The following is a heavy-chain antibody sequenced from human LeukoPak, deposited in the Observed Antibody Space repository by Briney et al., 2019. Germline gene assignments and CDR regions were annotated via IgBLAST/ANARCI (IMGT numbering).Heavy chain of an antibody. Sequence: GGSLRLSCAASGFTFSSYAMSWVRQAPGKGLEWVANIKQDGSAKYYVDSVKGRFTISRDNAKNSLYLQMNSLRVEDTAVYYCARPIVQNYGDYQFDPWGQRTLVTVSS. J-gene: IGHJ5*02. CDR2: IKQDGSAK. V-gene: IGHV3-7*01. CDR3: ARPIVQNYGDYQFDP. CDR1: GFTFSSYA. D-gene: IGHD4-17*01.